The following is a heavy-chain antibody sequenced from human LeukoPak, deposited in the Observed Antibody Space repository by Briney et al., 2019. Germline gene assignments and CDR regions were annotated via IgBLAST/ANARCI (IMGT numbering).Heavy chain of an antibody. Sequence: GGSLRLSCAASGFTVSSDYMSWVRQAPGKGLEWVSVIYTGGSTYYADSVKGRFTTSRDNSKNTLCLQMNSLRAEDTAVYYCARYCSDISCYSFDVWGQGTMVTVSS. V-gene: IGHV3-53*01. CDR3: ARYCSDISCYSFDV. CDR1: GFTVSSDY. CDR2: IYTGGST. D-gene: IGHD2-2*01. J-gene: IGHJ3*01.